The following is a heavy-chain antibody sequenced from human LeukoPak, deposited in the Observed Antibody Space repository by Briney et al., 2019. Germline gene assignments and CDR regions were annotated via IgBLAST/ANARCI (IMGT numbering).Heavy chain of an antibody. CDR3: TTLLWFGELSDY. Sequence: PGGALRLSCAASGFGFSKAWMSWVRQAPGEGREGAGGVKSKTDGGTTEYAAPVKGRFTITRNDAKNTLYLQMNSLNTEDTAVYYCTTLLWFGELSDYWGQGTLVTVSS. D-gene: IGHD3-10*01. CDR1: GFGFSKAW. J-gene: IGHJ4*02. V-gene: IGHV3-15*01. CDR2: VKSKTDGGTT.